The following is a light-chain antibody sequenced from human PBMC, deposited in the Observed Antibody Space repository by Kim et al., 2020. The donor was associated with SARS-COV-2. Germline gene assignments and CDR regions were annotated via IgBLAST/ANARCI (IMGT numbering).Light chain of an antibody. J-gene: IGKJ4*01. CDR2: AAS. CDR1: QGIGTW. Sequence: DVQMTQSPSSVSASVGDRVTITCRASQGIGTWLGWYQLRPGKAPKLLIYAASSLHSGVPSRFSGSGSGTDFTLTISSLQPEDFATYYCQQANNFPRTFGGGTKLEI. CDR3: QQANNFPRT. V-gene: IGKV1-12*01.